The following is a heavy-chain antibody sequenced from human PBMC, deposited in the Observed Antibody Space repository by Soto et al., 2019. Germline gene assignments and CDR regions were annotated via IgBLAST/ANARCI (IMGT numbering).Heavy chain of an antibody. CDR2: IGDGDAYR. CDR1: GFTFSSYG. D-gene: IGHD6-13*01. Sequence: GGSLRLSCAGSGFTFSSYGMTWVRQAPGKGLEWVSGIGDGDAYRYYADSVRGRFTISRDNSRSTLYLQMNSLRAEDTAVYYCAKAAGYSRSWYPTLEYWGQGTLVTGSS. J-gene: IGHJ4*02. CDR3: AKAAGYSRSWYPTLEY. V-gene: IGHV3-23*01.